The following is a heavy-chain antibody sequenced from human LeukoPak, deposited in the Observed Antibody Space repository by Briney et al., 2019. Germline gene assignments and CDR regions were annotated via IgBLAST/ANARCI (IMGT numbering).Heavy chain of an antibody. V-gene: IGHV4-39*01. J-gene: IGHJ6*02. CDR3: VIGVVNNYYYYYGMDV. D-gene: IGHD3-3*01. CDR1: GASISSSSYY. CDR2: IYYSGST. Sequence: SETLSLTCTVSGASISSSSYYWGWIRQPPGKGLEWIGSIYYSGSTYYNPSLKSRVTISVDTSKNQFSLKLSSVTAADTAVYYCVIGVVNNYYYYYGMDVWGQGTTVTVSS.